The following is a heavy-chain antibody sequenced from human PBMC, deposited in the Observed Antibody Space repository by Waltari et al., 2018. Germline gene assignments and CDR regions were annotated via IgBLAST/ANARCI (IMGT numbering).Heavy chain of an antibody. D-gene: IGHD4-17*01. V-gene: IGHV3-23*04. CDR3: AKSPGGTVTCFGFDP. CDR1: GFTFSSYA. Sequence: EVQLVESGGGLVQPGGSLRLSCAASGFTFSSYAMSWVRQAPGKGLEGVSAISGSGGRTYYADAVKGRFTISRDNSKNTLYLQMNSLRAEDTAVYYCAKSPGGTVTCFGFDPWGQGTLVTVSS. J-gene: IGHJ5*02. CDR2: ISGSGGRT.